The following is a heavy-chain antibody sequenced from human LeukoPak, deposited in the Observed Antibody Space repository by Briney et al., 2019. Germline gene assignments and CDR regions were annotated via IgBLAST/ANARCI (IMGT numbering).Heavy chain of an antibody. J-gene: IGHJ4*02. CDR1: GFNFNDAW. V-gene: IGHV3-15*01. Sequence: SGGPLRLSCEGSGFNFNDAWMSWIRQAPGKGLEWVGRARTTAEGETTDYAAPVRGRFIISRDDSKNMVFLQMNRLETEDTAIYYCTAGLGKTDDDSWGQGTLVTVSS. CDR3: TAGLGKTDDDS. D-gene: IGHD4-11*01. CDR2: ARTTAEGETT.